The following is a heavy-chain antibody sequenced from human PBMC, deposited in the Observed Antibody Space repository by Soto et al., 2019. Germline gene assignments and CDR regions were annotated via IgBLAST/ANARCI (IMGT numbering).Heavy chain of an antibody. CDR2: INHSGST. Sequence: PSETLPLTCSVSGGCISSACYHRGCIRQSPGKGLEWIGEINHSGSTNYNPSLKSRVTISVDTSKNQFSLKLSSVTAADTAVYYCARGGSIGEHYYYYGMDVWGQGTTVTVSS. D-gene: IGHD3-10*01. V-gene: IGHV4-39*07. J-gene: IGHJ6*02. CDR1: GGCISSACYH. CDR3: ARGGSIGEHYYYYGMDV.